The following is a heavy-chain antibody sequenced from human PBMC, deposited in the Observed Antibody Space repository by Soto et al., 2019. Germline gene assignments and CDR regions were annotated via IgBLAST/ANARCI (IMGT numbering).Heavy chain of an antibody. D-gene: IGHD4-17*01. CDR2: IKSKTDGATT. J-gene: IGHJ4*01. V-gene: IGHV3-15*07. CDR1: GFTFTYAW. Sequence: EVQLVESGGGLLKPGGSLRLSCAASGFTFTYAWMDWVRQAPGKGLEWVGRIKSKTDGATTDYAAPVKGRFSISRDDSKHRLYLQTNSLTTEDTGVYYCATVHTSVTFDSWGHGTLVTVSS. CDR3: ATVHTSVTFDS.